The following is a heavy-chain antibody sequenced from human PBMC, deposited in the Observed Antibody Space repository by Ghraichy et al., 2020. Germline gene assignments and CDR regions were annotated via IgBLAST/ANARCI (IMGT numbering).Heavy chain of an antibody. CDR1: GYTFTGYY. Sequence: ASVKVSCKASGYTFTGYYMHWVRQAPGQGLEWMGWINPNSGGTNYAQKFQGWVTMTRDTSISTAYMELSRLRSDDTAVYYCARGAGVREDWYFDLWGRGTLVTVSS. J-gene: IGHJ2*01. V-gene: IGHV1-2*04. CDR3: ARGAGVREDWYFDL. D-gene: IGHD1-26*01. CDR2: INPNSGGT.